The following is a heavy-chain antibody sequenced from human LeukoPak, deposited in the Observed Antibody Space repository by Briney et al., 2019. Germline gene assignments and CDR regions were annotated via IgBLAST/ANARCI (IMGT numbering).Heavy chain of an antibody. Sequence: TSETLSLTCTVSGGSISSYYWSWIRQPAGKGLEWIGRIYSSGSTNYNPSLKSRVTMSVDTSKNQFSLKLSSVTAADTAVYYCARGQYHLLYWYFDLWGRGTLDTVSS. CDR1: GGSISSYY. J-gene: IGHJ2*01. CDR2: IYSSGST. V-gene: IGHV4-4*07. CDR3: ARGQYHLLYWYFDL. D-gene: IGHD2-2*01.